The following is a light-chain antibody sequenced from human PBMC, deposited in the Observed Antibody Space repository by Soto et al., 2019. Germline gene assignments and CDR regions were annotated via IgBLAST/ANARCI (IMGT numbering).Light chain of an antibody. J-gene: IGKJ5*01. CDR1: QSLLHITGETF. V-gene: IGKV2D-29*02. CDR3: MQSTQLPPT. CDR2: EVS. Sequence: DVVMTQTPLSLSVAPGQPASISCKSSQSLLHITGETFLFWYLQKPGQSPQLLIYEVSTRVSGVPDRVSGSGSGTDFTLELSRVETDDVGIYYCMQSTQLPPTFGQGTRLG.